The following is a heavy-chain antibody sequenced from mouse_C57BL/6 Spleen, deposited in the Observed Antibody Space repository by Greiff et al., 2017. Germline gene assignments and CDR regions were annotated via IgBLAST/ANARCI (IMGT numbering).Heavy chain of an antibody. CDR2: INPNNGGT. CDR3: ARFYDGYYWFAY. Sequence: EVQLQQSGPELVKPGASVKISCKASGYTFTDYYMNWVKQSHGKSLEWIGDINPNNGGTSYNQKFKGKATLTVDKSSSTAYMELRSLTSEDSAVYYCARFYDGYYWFAYGGQGTLVTVSA. V-gene: IGHV1-26*01. D-gene: IGHD2-3*01. J-gene: IGHJ3*01. CDR1: GYTFTDYY.